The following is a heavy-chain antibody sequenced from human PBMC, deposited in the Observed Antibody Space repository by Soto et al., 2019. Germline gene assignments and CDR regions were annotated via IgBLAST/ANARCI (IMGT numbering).Heavy chain of an antibody. V-gene: IGHV3-33*01. CDR3: ARDSGSTSHYYYYYYGMDV. J-gene: IGHJ6*02. CDR2: IWYDGSNK. CDR1: GFTFSSYG. D-gene: IGHD2-2*01. Sequence: QVQLVESGGGVVQPGRSLRLSCAASGFTFSSYGILWVRQAPGKGLEWVAVIWYDGSNKYYADSVKGRFTISRDNSKNTLYLQMNSLRAEDTAVYYCARDSGSTSHYYYYYYGMDVWGQWTTVTVSS.